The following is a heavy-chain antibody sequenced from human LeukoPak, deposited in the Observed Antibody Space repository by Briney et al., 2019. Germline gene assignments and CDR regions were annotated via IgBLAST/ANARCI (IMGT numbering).Heavy chain of an antibody. CDR2: INPNSGGT. J-gene: IGHJ4*02. CDR3: ARAVGATTSFDY. Sequence: ASVKVSCKASGYTFTGYYMHWVRQAPGQGLEWMGWINPNSGGTNYAQKFQGRVTMTRDTSISTAYTELSRLRSDDTAVYYCARAVGATTSFDYWGQGTLVTVSS. D-gene: IGHD1-26*01. V-gene: IGHV1-2*02. CDR1: GYTFTGYY.